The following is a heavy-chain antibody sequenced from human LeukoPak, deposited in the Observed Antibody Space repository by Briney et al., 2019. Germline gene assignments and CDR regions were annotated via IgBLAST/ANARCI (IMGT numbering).Heavy chain of an antibody. D-gene: IGHD6-19*01. CDR3: AREGIALAGSNYYYYGMDV. Sequence: ASVKVACKASGYTFTSYGISWVRQAPGQGLEWMGWISAYNGNTNYAQKLQGRVTMTTDTSTSTAYMELRSLRSDDTAVYYCAREGIALAGSNYYYYGMDVWGQGTTVTVSS. V-gene: IGHV1-18*01. CDR2: ISAYNGNT. J-gene: IGHJ6*02. CDR1: GYTFTSYG.